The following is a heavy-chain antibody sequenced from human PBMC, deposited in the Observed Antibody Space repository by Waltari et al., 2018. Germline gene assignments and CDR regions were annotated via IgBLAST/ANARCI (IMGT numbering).Heavy chain of an antibody. D-gene: IGHD2-21*01. CDR1: GSRFDSYW. J-gene: IGHJ5*02. V-gene: IGHV5-51*01. CDR2: IYPGDSDT. CDR3: ARQYGGNWFDP. Sequence: VQLVQSGAEVKKPGESLKISCKGSGSRFDSYWIGWVRQRPGKGLEWLGIIYPGDSDTRYNPSFQGQVTISADKSISTAYLHWSSLKASDTAIYYCARQYGGNWFDPWGQGTLVTVSS.